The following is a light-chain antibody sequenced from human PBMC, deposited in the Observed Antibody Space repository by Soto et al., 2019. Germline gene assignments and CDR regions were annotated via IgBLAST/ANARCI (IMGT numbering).Light chain of an antibody. Sequence: QTVVTQEPSFSVSPGGTVTLTCALSSGSVSTTSYPSWYQQTPGQAPRTLIYNTSTRSSGVPDRFSGSILGNKAALTITGAQADDESDYYCVLYMGSGISVFGGGTKVTVL. J-gene: IGLJ2*01. CDR2: NTS. CDR1: SGSVSTTSY. V-gene: IGLV8-61*01. CDR3: VLYMGSGISV.